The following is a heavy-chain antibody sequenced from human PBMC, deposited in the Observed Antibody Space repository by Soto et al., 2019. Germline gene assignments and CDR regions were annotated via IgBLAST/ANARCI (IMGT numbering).Heavy chain of an antibody. D-gene: IGHD6-13*01. CDR1: GFTFDDYA. CDR2: ISWNSGSI. Sequence: SGGSLRLSCAASGFTFDDYAMHWVRQAPGKGPEWVSGISWNSGSIGYADSVKGRFTISRDNAKNSLYLQMNSLRAEDTALYYCAKSIAAQALTTHFDYWGQGTLVTVSS. CDR3: AKSIAAQALTTHFDY. J-gene: IGHJ4*02. V-gene: IGHV3-9*01.